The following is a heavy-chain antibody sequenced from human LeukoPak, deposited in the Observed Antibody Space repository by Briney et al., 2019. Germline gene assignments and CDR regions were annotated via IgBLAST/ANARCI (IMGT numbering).Heavy chain of an antibody. CDR2: ISYDGSNK. J-gene: IGHJ5*02. CDR1: GFTFSSYG. Sequence: GGSLRLSCAASGFTFSSYGMHWVRQAPGKGLEWVAVISYDGSNKYYADSVKGRFTISRDNSKNTLYLQMNSLRAEDTAVNYCASEPLSTTWGQGTLVTVSS. V-gene: IGHV3-30*03. CDR3: ASEPLSTT. D-gene: IGHD2-2*01.